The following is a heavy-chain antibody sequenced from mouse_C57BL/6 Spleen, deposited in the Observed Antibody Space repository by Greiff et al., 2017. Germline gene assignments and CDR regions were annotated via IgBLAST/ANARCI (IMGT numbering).Heavy chain of an antibody. Sequence: EVQLQQSGAELVKPGASVKLSCTASGFNITDYYMHWVKQRTEQGLEWIGRIDPEDGETKYAQKFQGKATITADTSSNTAYLQLSSLTSEDTAVYYCARSGTSGYFDYWGQGTTLTVSS. CDR3: ARSGTSGYFDY. J-gene: IGHJ2*01. V-gene: IGHV14-2*01. CDR1: GFNITDYY. CDR2: IDPEDGET. D-gene: IGHD4-1*01.